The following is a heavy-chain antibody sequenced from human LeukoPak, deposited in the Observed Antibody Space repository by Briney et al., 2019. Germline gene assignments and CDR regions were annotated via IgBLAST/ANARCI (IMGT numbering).Heavy chain of an antibody. CDR2: ISGSGGST. CDR1: GFTFSSYA. Sequence: GGSLRLSCAAPGFTFSSYAMSWVRQAPGKGLEWVSAISGSGGSTYYADSVKGRFTISRDNSKNTLYLQMNSLRAEDTAVYYCAKSGLMVYANLDYWGQGTLVTVSS. D-gene: IGHD2-8*01. J-gene: IGHJ4*02. V-gene: IGHV3-23*01. CDR3: AKSGLMVYANLDY.